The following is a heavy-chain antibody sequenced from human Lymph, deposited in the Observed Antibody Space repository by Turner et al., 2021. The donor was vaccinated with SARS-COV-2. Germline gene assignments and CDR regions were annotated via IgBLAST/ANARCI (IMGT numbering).Heavy chain of an antibody. CDR3: ARIVAPGMGGGVYYYYYGMDV. D-gene: IGHD6-13*01. CDR1: GGTFSSSA. J-gene: IGHJ6*02. CDR2: ILPRLGKG. Sequence: QVQLVQSGAEVKKPGSSVKVSCKASGGTFSSSAISWVRQAPGKGLEWMGGILPRLGKGNYAQKFQGRVTITADKSTSTAYMELSSLRSEDTAVYYCARIVAPGMGGGVYYYYYGMDVWGQGTTVTVSS. V-gene: IGHV1-69*10.